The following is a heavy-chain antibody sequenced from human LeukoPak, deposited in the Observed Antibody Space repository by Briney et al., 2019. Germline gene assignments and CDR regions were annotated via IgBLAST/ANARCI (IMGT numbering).Heavy chain of an antibody. V-gene: IGHV3-15*01. J-gene: IGHJ4*02. CDR2: IKSKTDGGTI. Sequence: PGGSLTLSCAASGFTFSDAWMTWVRQAPGKGLEWVGRIKSKTDGGTIDYAAPVKGRFTISRHDSINTLYLQMNSLRAEDTAVYYCARDSSGWTNYFDYWGQGTLVTVSS. D-gene: IGHD6-19*01. CDR1: GFTFSDAW. CDR3: ARDSSGWTNYFDY.